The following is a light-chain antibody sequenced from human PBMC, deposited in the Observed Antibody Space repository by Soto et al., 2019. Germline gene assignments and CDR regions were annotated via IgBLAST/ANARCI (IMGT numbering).Light chain of an antibody. CDR1: QGISSW. CDR3: QQRSNWPPLT. J-gene: IGKJ4*01. Sequence: DIQMTQSPSSVSASVGDRVTITCRASQGISSWLAWYQLKPGRAPKLVIYAATSLQSGVPSRFSGSGSGTDFTLTISSLEPEDFAVYYCQQRSNWPPLTFGGGTKVEIK. V-gene: IGKV1-12*01. CDR2: AAT.